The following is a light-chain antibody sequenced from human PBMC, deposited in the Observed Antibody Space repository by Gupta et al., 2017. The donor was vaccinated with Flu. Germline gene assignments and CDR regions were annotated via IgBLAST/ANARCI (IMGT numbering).Light chain of an antibody. CDR1: QSISSY. CDR2: AAS. V-gene: IGKV1-39*01. CDR3: QQSDSTPPET. J-gene: IGKJ1*01. Sequence: DIQMTQSPSSLSASVGDRVTITCRASQSISSYLNWYQQKPGKAPKLLIYAASSLQSGVPSRFSGSGYGTDFTLTISSLQPEDFATYYCQQSDSTPPETFGQGTKVEIK.